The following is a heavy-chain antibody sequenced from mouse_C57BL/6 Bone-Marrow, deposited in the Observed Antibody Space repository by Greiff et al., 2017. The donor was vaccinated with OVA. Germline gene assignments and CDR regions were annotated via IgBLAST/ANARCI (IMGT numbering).Heavy chain of an antibody. CDR3: ARFWHYWYFDV. CDR1: GYAFSSSW. CDR2: IYPGDGDT. V-gene: IGHV1-82*01. J-gene: IGHJ1*03. Sequence: QVQLKESGPELVKPGASVKISCKASGYAFSSSWMNWVKQRPGKGLEWIGRIYPGDGDTNYNGKFKGKATLTADKSSSTAYMQLSSLTSEDSAVYFCARFWHYWYFDVWGTGTTVTVSS.